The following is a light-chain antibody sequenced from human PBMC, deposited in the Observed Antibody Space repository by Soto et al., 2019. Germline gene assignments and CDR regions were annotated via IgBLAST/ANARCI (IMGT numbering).Light chain of an antibody. J-gene: IGKJ4*01. CDR3: QQRYNWLT. CDR2: DAS. CDR1: QNIRSY. V-gene: IGKV3-11*01. Sequence: IMMTQPPATLSLSPGETATLSCRAGQNIRSYLAWYQQKSGQAPRLLIHDASNRAPGTPARFSGSGSGTDFTLTISSLEPEDSAVYYCQQRYNWLTFGGGTKVDIK.